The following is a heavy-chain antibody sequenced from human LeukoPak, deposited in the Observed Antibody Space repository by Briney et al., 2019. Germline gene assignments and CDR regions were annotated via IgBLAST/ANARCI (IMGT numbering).Heavy chain of an antibody. CDR2: ISYDGSNK. J-gene: IGHJ4*02. V-gene: IGHV3-30*03. Sequence: PGGSLRLSCAASGFTFSSYGMHWVRQAPGKGLEWVAVISYDGSNKYYADSVKGRFTISRDNSKNSLYLQMNSLRAEDTAVYYCARALSSRKGGVFDYWGQGTLVTVSS. CDR3: ARALSSRKGGVFDY. CDR1: GFTFSSYG. D-gene: IGHD2-2*01.